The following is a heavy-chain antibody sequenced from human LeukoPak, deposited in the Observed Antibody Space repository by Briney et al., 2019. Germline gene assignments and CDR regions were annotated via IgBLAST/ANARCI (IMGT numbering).Heavy chain of an antibody. V-gene: IGHV3-21*01. D-gene: IGHD3-22*01. CDR2: ISSSSSYI. CDR3: ARDRHYYDSSGYFYYFDY. CDR1: GFTFSSYS. J-gene: IGHJ4*02. Sequence: GGSLRLSCAASGFTFSSYSMNWVRQAPGKGLEWVSSISSSSSYIYYADSVKGRFTISRDNAKNSLYLQMNSLRAEDTAVCYCARDRHYYDSSGYFYYFDYWGQGTLVTVSS.